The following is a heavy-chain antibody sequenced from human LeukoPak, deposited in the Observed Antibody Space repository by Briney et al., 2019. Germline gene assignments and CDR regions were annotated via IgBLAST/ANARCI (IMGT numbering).Heavy chain of an antibody. CDR2: IYHSGST. CDR1: GYSISSGYY. V-gene: IGHV4-38-2*02. CDR3: ARGGGSYSQYYFDY. D-gene: IGHD1-26*01. Sequence: SETLSLTCTVSGYSISSGYYWGWIRQPPGKGLEWIGSIYHSGSTYYSPSLKSRVTISVDTSKNQFSLKLSSVTAADTVVYYCARGGGSYSQYYFDYWGQGTLVTVSS. J-gene: IGHJ4*02.